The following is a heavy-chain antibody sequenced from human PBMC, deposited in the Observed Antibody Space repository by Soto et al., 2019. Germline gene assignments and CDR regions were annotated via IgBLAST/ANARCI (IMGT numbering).Heavy chain of an antibody. Sequence: SETLSLTCTVSGGSISSYYWSWIRQPPGKGLEWIGYIYYSGSTNYNPSLKSRVTISVDTSKNQFSLKLSSVTAADTAVYYCARGIAAAGTDYWGQGTLVTVSS. J-gene: IGHJ4*02. CDR1: GGSISSYY. V-gene: IGHV4-59*01. CDR2: IYYSGST. CDR3: ARGIAAAGTDY. D-gene: IGHD6-13*01.